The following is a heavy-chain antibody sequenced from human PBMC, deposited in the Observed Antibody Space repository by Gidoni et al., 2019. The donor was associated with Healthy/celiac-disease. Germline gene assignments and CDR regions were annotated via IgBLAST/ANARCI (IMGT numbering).Heavy chain of an antibody. CDR2: IRSKAYGGTT. Sequence: EVHLVESGGGLVQPGRSLRTSCTASGFTFGDYAMSWFRQAPGKGLGWVGFIRSKAYGGTTEYAASVKGRFTISRDDSKSIAYLQMNSLKTEDTAVYYCTRVDVEMATMGFDYWGQGTLVTVSS. D-gene: IGHD5-12*01. CDR1: GFTFGDYA. V-gene: IGHV3-49*03. CDR3: TRVDVEMATMGFDY. J-gene: IGHJ4*02.